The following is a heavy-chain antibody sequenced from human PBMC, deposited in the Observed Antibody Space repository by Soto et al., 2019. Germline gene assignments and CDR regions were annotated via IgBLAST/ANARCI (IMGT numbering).Heavy chain of an antibody. J-gene: IGHJ4*02. V-gene: IGHV3-48*03. D-gene: IGHD2-8*02. CDR2: ISTSGSTI. Sequence: EVQLVESGGGLVQPGGSLRLSCAASGFSFNTYEMNWVRQAPGKGLEWVSYISTSGSTIYYADAVKGRFTISRDNGKNSLYMQMNSLRAEDTAVYYCASGGGCDYWGQGTQVTVSS. CDR3: ASGGGCDY. CDR1: GFSFNTYE.